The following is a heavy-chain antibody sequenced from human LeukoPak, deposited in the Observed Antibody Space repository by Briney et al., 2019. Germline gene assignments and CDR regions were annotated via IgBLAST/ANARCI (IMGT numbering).Heavy chain of an antibody. CDR3: ARAGDGHSSSWYLLVPGVSDYYYYGMDV. D-gene: IGHD6-13*01. J-gene: IGHJ6*02. CDR1: GFTFSSYS. Sequence: GGSLRLSCAASGFTFSSYSMNWVRQAPGKGLEWVSSISSSSSYIYYADSVKGRFTISRDNAKNSLYLQMNSLRAEDTAVYYCARAGDGHSSSWYLLVPGVSDYYYYGMDVWGQGTTVTVSS. V-gene: IGHV3-21*04. CDR2: ISSSSSYI.